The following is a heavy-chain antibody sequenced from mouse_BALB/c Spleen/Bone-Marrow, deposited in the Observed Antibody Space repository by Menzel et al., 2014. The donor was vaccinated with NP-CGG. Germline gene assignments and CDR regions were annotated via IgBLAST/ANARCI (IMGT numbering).Heavy chain of an antibody. V-gene: IGHV5-4*02. CDR2: ISNGGSYT. D-gene: IGHD1-1*01. CDR3: ARDSPYYYGSSYGYFDV. Sequence: EVKVVESGGGLMKPGGSLKLSCAASGFTFSDYYMYWVRQTPEKRLEWVATISNGGSYTYYPDSVKGRFTISRDNAKNNLYLQMSSLKSEDTAMYYCARDSPYYYGSSYGYFDVWGAGTTVTVSS. J-gene: IGHJ1*01. CDR1: GFTFSDYY.